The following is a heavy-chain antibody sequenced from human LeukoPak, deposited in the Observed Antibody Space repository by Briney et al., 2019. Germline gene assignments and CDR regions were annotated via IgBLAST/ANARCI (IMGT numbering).Heavy chain of an antibody. V-gene: IGHV3-48*03. D-gene: IGHD3-10*02. J-gene: IGHJ6*04. CDR2: ISSSGSTI. CDR3: AELGITMIGGV. CDR1: GFTFSSYE. Sequence: GGSLRLFCAASGFTFSSYEMNWVRQAPGKGLEWVSYISSSGSTIYYADSVKGRFTISRDNAKNSLYLQMNSLRAEDTAVYYCAELGITMIGGVWGKGTTVTVSS.